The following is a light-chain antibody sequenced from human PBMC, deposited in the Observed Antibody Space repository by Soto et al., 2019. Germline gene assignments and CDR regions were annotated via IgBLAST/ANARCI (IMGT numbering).Light chain of an antibody. V-gene: IGLV2-8*01. J-gene: IGLJ1*01. CDR1: KNDIGVYDF. CDR3: KSYAGSNTYV. Sequence: QSVLTQLPSASGSPGQSVTISCTGAKNDIGVYDFVSWYQHHPGKAPRLITYEVVQRPSGVPDRFSGSKSGNTASLTVSGLQATDEADYFCKSYAGSNTYVFGSGTKVTVL. CDR2: EVV.